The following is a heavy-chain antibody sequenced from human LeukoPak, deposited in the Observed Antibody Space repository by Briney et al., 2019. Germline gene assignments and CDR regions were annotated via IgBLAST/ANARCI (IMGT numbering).Heavy chain of an antibody. D-gene: IGHD3-22*01. V-gene: IGHV3-48*03. CDR3: ARDYAGDTSGLVLDY. CDR2: ISPTGSRI. J-gene: IGHJ4*02. CDR1: GFTFSTYE. Sequence: GGSLRLSCAASGFTFSTYEINWVRQAPGKGLEWISYISPTGSRIYYTDSVKGRFTISRDNAKKSLILQMNSLRADDTAVYYCARDYAGDTSGLVLDYWGQGTLVTVSS.